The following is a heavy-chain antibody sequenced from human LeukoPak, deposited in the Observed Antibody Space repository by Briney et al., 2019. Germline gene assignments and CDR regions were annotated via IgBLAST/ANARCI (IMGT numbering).Heavy chain of an antibody. CDR2: INPNSGGT. D-gene: IGHD6-6*01. J-gene: IGHJ4*02. Sequence: ASVKVSCKASGYTFTGYYMPWVRQAPGQGLEWMGRINPNSGGTNYAQKFQGRVTMTRDTSISTAYMELSRLRSDDTAVYYCARGRSSSGYFDYWGQGTLVTVSS. CDR3: ARGRSSSGYFDY. V-gene: IGHV1-2*06. CDR1: GYTFTGYY.